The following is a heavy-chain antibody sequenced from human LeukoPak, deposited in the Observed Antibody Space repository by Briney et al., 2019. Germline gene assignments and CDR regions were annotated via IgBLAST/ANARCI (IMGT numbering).Heavy chain of an antibody. V-gene: IGHV3-9*01. Sequence: GGSLRLSCAASGFTFDDYAMHWVRQAPGKGLEWVSGISWNSGSIGYADSVKGRFTISRDNAKNSLYPQMNSLRAEDTALYYCAKGRLGELSLSLFDYWGQGTLVTVSS. J-gene: IGHJ4*02. D-gene: IGHD3-16*02. CDR1: GFTFDDYA. CDR2: ISWNSGSI. CDR3: AKGRLGELSLSLFDY.